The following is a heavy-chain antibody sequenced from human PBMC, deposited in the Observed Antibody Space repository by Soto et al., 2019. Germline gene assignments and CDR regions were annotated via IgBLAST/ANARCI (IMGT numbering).Heavy chain of an antibody. CDR3: ARDLGYCNSSGCFRNWFDP. Sequence: QVQLVQSGAEVKTPGASVKVSCRASGYSFRTHGISWVRQAPGQGLEWMGWISTYDDKTNFPQKFQCRSTVTTDTSTSTAYMELRSLRSDDTAVYFCARDLGYCNSSGCFRNWFDPWGQGTLVTVSS. CDR2: ISTYDDKT. CDR1: GYSFRTHG. D-gene: IGHD2-15*01. V-gene: IGHV1-18*01. J-gene: IGHJ5*02.